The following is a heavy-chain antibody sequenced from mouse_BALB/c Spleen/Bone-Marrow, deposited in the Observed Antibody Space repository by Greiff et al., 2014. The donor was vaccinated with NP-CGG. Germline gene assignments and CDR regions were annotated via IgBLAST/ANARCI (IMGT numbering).Heavy chain of an antibody. CDR3: ARYYYGSSYGFAY. CDR2: INPYNGGT. V-gene: IGHV1-18*01. Sequence: VQLQQSGPELVKPGASMKISCKASGYSFTGYTMNWVKQSHGKSLEWIGLINPYNGGTSYNQKFKGKATLTVDKSSSTAYMELLSLTSEDSAVYYCARYYYGSSYGFAYWGQGTLVTVSA. J-gene: IGHJ3*01. D-gene: IGHD1-1*01. CDR1: GYSFTGYT.